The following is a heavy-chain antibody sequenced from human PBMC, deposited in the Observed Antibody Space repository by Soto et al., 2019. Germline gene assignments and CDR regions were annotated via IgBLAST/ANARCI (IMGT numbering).Heavy chain of an antibody. CDR3: ARESYSFGRAFDI. CDR2: INYRGTT. V-gene: IGHV4-31*03. CDR1: GGSINSDGYY. Sequence: SETLSLTCTVSGGSINSDGYYWSWIRQHPEKGLEWIGYINYRGTTYYNPSLESRLTISVDTSENQFSLQLTSVIAADMALYYCARESYSFGRAFDIWGHGTLVTVSS. J-gene: IGHJ4*01. D-gene: IGHD5-18*01.